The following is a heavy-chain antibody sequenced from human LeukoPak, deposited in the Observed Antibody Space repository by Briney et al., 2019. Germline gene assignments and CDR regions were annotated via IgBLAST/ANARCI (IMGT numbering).Heavy chain of an antibody. CDR3: ARDGAVTYFDY. CDR2: IYYSGST. CDR1: GGSISSGGYY. Sequence: PSETLSLTCTVSGGSISSGGYYWSWIRQHPGKGLEWIGYIYYSGSTYYNPSLKSRVTISVDTSKNQFSLKLSSVTAADTAVYYCARDGAVTYFDYWGQGTLVTVSS. J-gene: IGHJ4*02. V-gene: IGHV4-31*03. D-gene: IGHD4-17*01.